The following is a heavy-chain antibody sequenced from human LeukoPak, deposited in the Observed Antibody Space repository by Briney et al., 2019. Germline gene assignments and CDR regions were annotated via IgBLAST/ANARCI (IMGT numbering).Heavy chain of an antibody. CDR3: AKGAYQLPGGYYYYMDV. CDR2: IWYDGSNK. Sequence: GRSLRLSCAASGFTFSSYGMHCVREAPGKGLEWVAVIWYDGSNKYYADSVKGRFTISRDNSKNTLYLQMNSLRAEDTAVYYCAKGAYQLPGGYYYYMDVWGKGTTVTVSS. CDR1: GFTFSSYG. D-gene: IGHD2-2*01. J-gene: IGHJ6*03. V-gene: IGHV3-33*06.